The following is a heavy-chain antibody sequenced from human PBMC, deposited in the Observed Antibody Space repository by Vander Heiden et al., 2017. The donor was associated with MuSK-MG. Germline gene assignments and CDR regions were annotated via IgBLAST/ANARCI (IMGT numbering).Heavy chain of an antibody. V-gene: IGHV3-49*03. CDR2: IRSKAYGGTT. CDR1: GFTFGAYA. D-gene: IGHD3-9*01. Sequence: EVQLVESGGGLVQPGRSLRLSCTVSGFTFGAYAMSWFRQAPGKGLEWLSFIRSKAYGGTTEYAASVKGRVTISRDDSKSIAYRQMSSLKTEHTAVYYCTRRSYDIGTGYPTGAFDIWGQGTMVTVSS. CDR3: TRRSYDIGTGYPTGAFDI. J-gene: IGHJ3*02.